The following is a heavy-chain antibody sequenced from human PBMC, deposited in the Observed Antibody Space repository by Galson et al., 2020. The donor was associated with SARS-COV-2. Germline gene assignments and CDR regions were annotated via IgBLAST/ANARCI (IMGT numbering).Heavy chain of an antibody. CDR2: ISPHSDYT. D-gene: IGHD6-13*01. V-gene: IGHV3-11*03. J-gene: IGHJ4*02. Sequence: GGSLRLSCTASGLIFSDYYMTWIRQAPGKGLEWISYISPHSDYTNYADSVRGRFTISRDNTKTSLFLLMDSLRAEDTAVYYCAGSHKNFWYNFDNWGQGALVTVSS. CDR3: AGSHKNFWYNFDN. CDR1: GLIFSDYY.